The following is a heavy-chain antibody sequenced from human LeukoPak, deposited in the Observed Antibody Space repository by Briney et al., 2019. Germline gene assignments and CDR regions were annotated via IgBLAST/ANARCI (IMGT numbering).Heavy chain of an antibody. V-gene: IGHV3-48*03. D-gene: IGHD2-2*02. CDR1: GFTFSSYE. Sequence: GGSLRLSCAASGFTFSSYEMNWVRQAPGKGLEWVSYISSSGSTIYYADSVKGRFTISRDNAKNSLYRQMNSLRAEDTAVYYCARDLSPLSIYMGDYWGQGTLVTVSS. CDR2: ISSSGSTI. CDR3: ARDLSPLSIYMGDY. J-gene: IGHJ4*02.